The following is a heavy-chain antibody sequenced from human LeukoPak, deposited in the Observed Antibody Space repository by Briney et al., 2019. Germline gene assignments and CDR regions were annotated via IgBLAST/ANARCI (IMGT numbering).Heavy chain of an antibody. CDR1: GLTFSDYY. J-gene: IGHJ4*02. CDR2: ISGSGGST. Sequence: GGSLRLSCAASGLTFSDYYMSWIRQAPGKGLEWVSAISGSGGSTYYADSVKGRFTISRDNSKNTLYLQMNSLRAEDTAVYYCAKDRHSYYYDSSGYPHWGQGTLVTVSS. V-gene: IGHV3-23*01. CDR3: AKDRHSYYYDSSGYPH. D-gene: IGHD3-22*01.